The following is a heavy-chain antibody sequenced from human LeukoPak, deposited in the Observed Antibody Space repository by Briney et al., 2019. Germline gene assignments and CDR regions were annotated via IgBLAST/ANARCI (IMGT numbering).Heavy chain of an antibody. CDR1: GFTFEDYT. V-gene: IGHV3-43*01. CDR2: ISWDGTT. D-gene: IGHD3-22*01. J-gene: IGHJ4*02. CDR3: VKDLSYESSGYVFDY. Sequence: PGGSLRLSCAASGFTFEDYTMHRVRQAPGKTLEWVSLISWDGTTYYTDSVKGRFTISRDNSENSLYLQMASLRSEDTAFYYCVKDLSYESSGYVFDYWGQGTLVTVSS.